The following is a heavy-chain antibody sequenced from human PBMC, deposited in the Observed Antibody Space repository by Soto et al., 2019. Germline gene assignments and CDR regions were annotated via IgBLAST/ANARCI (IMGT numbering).Heavy chain of an antibody. D-gene: IGHD3-16*01. CDR1: GYSFTRYG. J-gene: IGHJ6*02. V-gene: IGHV1-18*01. Sequence: QVQLVQSRAEVKNPGASVKVSCKASGYSFTRYGIAWARQAPGQGLEWMGWINTYNGNTNYAQSLQGRVTLTTDTSTSTAYMELTSLRSNDTAIYYCAMVDVYVTPSPQDVWGQGTTVIVSS. CDR2: INTYNGNT. CDR3: AMVDVYVTPSPQDV.